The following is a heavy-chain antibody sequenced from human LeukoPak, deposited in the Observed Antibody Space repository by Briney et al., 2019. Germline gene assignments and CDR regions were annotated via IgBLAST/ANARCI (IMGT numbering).Heavy chain of an antibody. J-gene: IGHJ4*02. CDR2: ISASGTIT. CDR1: GFTFSTYW. CDR3: AKVAKYYYGSETYYFFEH. V-gene: IGHV3-48*04. Sequence: PGGSLRLSCAASGFTFSTYWMTWVRQAPGKGLEWISYISASGTITHYADSVEGRFTISRDNAKNSLYLQMNSLRVEDTAVYYCAKVAKYYYGSETYYFFEHWGQGTPVTASS. D-gene: IGHD3-10*01.